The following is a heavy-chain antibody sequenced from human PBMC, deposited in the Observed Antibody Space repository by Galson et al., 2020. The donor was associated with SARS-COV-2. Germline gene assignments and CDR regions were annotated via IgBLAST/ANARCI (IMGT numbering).Heavy chain of an antibody. Sequence: SETLSLTCTVSGYSISSGYYWSWIRQPPGKGLEWIGSINHSGRTYYNPSLKSRVTTSVDTSKNQFSLKLSSVTAADTAVYYCARGGSRATTVTSLDFWGQGTLVTVSS. D-gene: IGHD4-4*01. V-gene: IGHV4-38-2*02. CDR1: GYSISSGYY. CDR3: ARGGSRATTVTSLDF. CDR2: INHSGRT. J-gene: IGHJ4*02.